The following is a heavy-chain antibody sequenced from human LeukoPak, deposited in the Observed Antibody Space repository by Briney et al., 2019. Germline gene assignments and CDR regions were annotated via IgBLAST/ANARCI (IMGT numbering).Heavy chain of an antibody. D-gene: IGHD6-13*01. CDR2: ISFDGSNK. CDR1: GFAFSSYA. CDR3: ARDRHSSSWPHFDY. Sequence: PGGSLRLSCAASGFAFSSYAIHWVRQAPGKGLEWVSFISFDGSNKYYADSVKGRFTISRDNSKNTLFLRMNSLGAEDTAVYYCARDRHSSSWPHFDYWGQGTLVTVSS. J-gene: IGHJ4*02. V-gene: IGHV3-30-3*01.